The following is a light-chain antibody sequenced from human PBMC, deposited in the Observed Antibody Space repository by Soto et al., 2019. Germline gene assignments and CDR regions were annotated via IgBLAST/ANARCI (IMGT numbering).Light chain of an antibody. V-gene: IGLV2-8*01. Sequence: QSALTQPPSASGSPGQSVTISCTGTSGDVGDYNYVSWYQQHPGKVPKLMIYEVNKRPSGVPDRFSGSKSGNTASLTVSGLQAEDEADYYCSSYAGRNILIFGGGTKPTVL. J-gene: IGLJ2*01. CDR1: SGDVGDYNY. CDR3: SSYAGRNILI. CDR2: EVN.